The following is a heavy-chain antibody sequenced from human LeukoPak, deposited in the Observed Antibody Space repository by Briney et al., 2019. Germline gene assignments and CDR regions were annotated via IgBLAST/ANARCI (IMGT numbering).Heavy chain of an antibody. J-gene: IGHJ4*02. Sequence: PGGSLRLSCAASGFTFSSFGMHWVRQTPGKGLEWVAVIWYDGGNQYYADSVKGRFTISRDNSKNTMYLQMNSLRAEDTAVYYCARGSYYYGLGSDYDWFDYWGQGTLVTVSS. CDR3: ARGSYYYGLGSDYDWFDY. V-gene: IGHV3-33*01. CDR1: GFTFSSFG. D-gene: IGHD3-10*01. CDR2: IWYDGGNQ.